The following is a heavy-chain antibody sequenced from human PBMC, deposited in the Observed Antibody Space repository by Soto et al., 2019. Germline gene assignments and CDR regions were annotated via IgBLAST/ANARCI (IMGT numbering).Heavy chain of an antibody. CDR2: IHYSGST. Sequence: QVQLQESGPGLVKPSETLFLTCSVSGGSISTYHWSWIRQPPGEGLEWIAYIHYSGSTNSNPSLKSRVTILVDTSKNQFSLKLSSVTAADTAVYYCARHDKQDYYFDYWGPGTLVTVSS. CDR3: ARHDKQDYYFDY. CDR1: GGSISTYH. J-gene: IGHJ4*02. V-gene: IGHV4-59*08.